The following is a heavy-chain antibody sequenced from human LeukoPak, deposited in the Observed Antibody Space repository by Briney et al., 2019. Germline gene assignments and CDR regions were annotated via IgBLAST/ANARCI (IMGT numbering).Heavy chain of an antibody. CDR3: AKDLLLWFGELFPEGAFDI. V-gene: IGHV3-23*01. D-gene: IGHD3-10*01. CDR2: ISGSGGST. CDR1: GFTFSSYA. Sequence: GGSLRLSCEASGFTFSSYAMSWVRETPGKGLEWVSGISGSGGSTYYADSVKGRFTISRDNSKNTLYLQMNSLRAEDTAVYYCAKDLLLWFGELFPEGAFDIWGQGTMVTVSS. J-gene: IGHJ3*02.